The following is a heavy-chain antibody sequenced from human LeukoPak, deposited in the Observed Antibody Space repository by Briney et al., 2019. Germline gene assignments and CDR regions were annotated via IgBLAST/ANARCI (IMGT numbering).Heavy chain of an antibody. CDR2: MNPNSGNT. CDR3: ARVFCSGGDCYRYFDY. Sequence: RWASVKVSCKASGYMFTSYDINWVRQATGQGLEWMGWMNPNSGNTGFGQKFQGRVTMTRDTSISTAYMELSSLRSEDTAVYYCARVFCSGGDCYRYFDYWGQGTLVTVSS. CDR1: GYMFTSYD. V-gene: IGHV1-8*01. D-gene: IGHD2-21*02. J-gene: IGHJ4*02.